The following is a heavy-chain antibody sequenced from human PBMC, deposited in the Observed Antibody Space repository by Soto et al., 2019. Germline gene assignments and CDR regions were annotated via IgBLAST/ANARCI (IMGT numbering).Heavy chain of an antibody. CDR2: LYYGRSA. Sequence: QVQLQESGPGLVKPSETLSLTCAVSGDSISSYYCMWIRQPPGKGLESIGYLYYGRSANYNPSLTSRVTLSVDTSTNQCSLTLSSMTAADTAVYYRALRSMAVVPEYWGQGTLVTVSS. CDR3: ALRSMAVVPEY. CDR1: GDSISSYY. V-gene: IGHV4-59*01. D-gene: IGHD3-22*01. J-gene: IGHJ4*02.